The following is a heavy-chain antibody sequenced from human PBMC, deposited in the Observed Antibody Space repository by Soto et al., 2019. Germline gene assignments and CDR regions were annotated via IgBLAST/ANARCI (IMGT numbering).Heavy chain of an antibody. Sequence: PSETLSLTCTVSGGSISSYYWSWVRQPAGKGLEWIGRIYRSGSTNYNPSLKSRVTMSVDTSKNQFSLKLMSVTAADTAVYFCARDLVQISGNYYSYYSAMDVWGQGTTVTVS. D-gene: IGHD6-19*01. CDR2: IYRSGST. J-gene: IGHJ6*02. CDR1: GGSISSYY. V-gene: IGHV4-4*07. CDR3: ARDLVQISGNYYSYYSAMDV.